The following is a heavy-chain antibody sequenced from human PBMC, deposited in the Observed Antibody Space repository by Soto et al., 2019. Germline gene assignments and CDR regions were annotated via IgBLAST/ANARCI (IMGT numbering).Heavy chain of an antibody. Sequence: GASVKVSCKASGYTFYSHSISWVRQAPGQGLEWMGRINADYGNTQYAQKFRGRVTMTTDTSTTTVYMELTNLRSDDTAVYYCARCIQGDYYYGMDVWGQGTMVTVSS. CDR3: ARCIQGDYYYGMDV. CDR1: GYTFYSHS. D-gene: IGHD5-18*01. J-gene: IGHJ6*02. CDR2: INADYGNT. V-gene: IGHV1-18*01.